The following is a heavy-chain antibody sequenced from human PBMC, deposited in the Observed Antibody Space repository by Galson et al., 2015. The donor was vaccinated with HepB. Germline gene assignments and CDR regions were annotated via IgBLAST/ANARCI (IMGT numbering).Heavy chain of an antibody. CDR1: GFTFSSYW. V-gene: IGHV3-7*03. CDR3: ARDQSRVAGTNYYYYYYMDV. Sequence: SLRLSCAASGFTFSSYWMSWVRQAPGKGLEWVANIRQDGSEKYYVDSVKGRFTISRDNAKNSLYLQMNSLRAEDTAVYYCARDQSRVAGTNYYYYYYMDVWGKGTTVTVSS. CDR2: IRQDGSEK. J-gene: IGHJ6*03. D-gene: IGHD6-19*01.